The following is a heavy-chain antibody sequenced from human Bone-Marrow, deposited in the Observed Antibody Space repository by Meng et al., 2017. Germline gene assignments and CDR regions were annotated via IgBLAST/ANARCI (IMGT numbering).Heavy chain of an antibody. CDR1: GGSLSGYY. Sequence: VEEQQWGAGLLKPSETLSLTSAVYGGSLSGYYWSWIRQPPGKGLEWIGEINHSGSTNYNPSLKSRVTISVDTSKNQFSLKLSSVTAADTAVYYCARLAYDSSGYWLDYWGQGTLVTVSS. CDR2: INHSGST. J-gene: IGHJ4*02. V-gene: IGHV4-34*01. D-gene: IGHD3-22*01. CDR3: ARLAYDSSGYWLDY.